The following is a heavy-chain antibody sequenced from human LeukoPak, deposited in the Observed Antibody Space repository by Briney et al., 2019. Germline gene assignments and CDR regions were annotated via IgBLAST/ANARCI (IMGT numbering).Heavy chain of an antibody. D-gene: IGHD6-19*01. V-gene: IGHV1-2*02. Sequence: ASVKVSCKASGYTFTGYYMHWVRQAPGQGLEWMGWINPNSGGTNYAQKFQGRVTMTRDTPISTAYMELSRLRSDDTAVYYCARTSGWSNFHSDYWGQGTLVTVSS. CDR2: INPNSGGT. CDR3: ARTSGWSNFHSDY. J-gene: IGHJ4*02. CDR1: GYTFTGYY.